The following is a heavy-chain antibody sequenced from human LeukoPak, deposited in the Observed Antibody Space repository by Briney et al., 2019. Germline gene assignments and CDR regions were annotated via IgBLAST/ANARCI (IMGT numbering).Heavy chain of an antibody. Sequence: PGGSLRLSCAASGFTLSSYSMNWVRQAPGKGLEWVSYISSSSSTIYYADSVKGRFTISRDNAKNSLYLQMNRLGGEDTAVYYCARAXXLVTPNXFXPWGQGTXVTXS. D-gene: IGHD4-23*01. CDR2: ISSSSSTI. CDR3: ARAXXLVTPNXFXP. CDR1: GFTLSSYS. J-gene: IGHJ5*02. V-gene: IGHV3-48*01.